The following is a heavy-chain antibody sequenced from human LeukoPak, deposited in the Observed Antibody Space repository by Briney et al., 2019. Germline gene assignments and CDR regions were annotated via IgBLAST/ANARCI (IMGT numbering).Heavy chain of an antibody. Sequence: QPSETLSLTCAVYGGSFSGYYWSWIRQPPGKGLEWIGEINHSGSTNYNPSLKSRVTISVDTSKNQFSLKLSSVTAADTAVYYCARVGYCSGGSWCYVDYWGQGTLVTVSS. CDR2: INHSGST. J-gene: IGHJ4*02. CDR1: GGSFSGYY. CDR3: ARVGYCSGGSWCYVDY. D-gene: IGHD2-15*01. V-gene: IGHV4-34*01.